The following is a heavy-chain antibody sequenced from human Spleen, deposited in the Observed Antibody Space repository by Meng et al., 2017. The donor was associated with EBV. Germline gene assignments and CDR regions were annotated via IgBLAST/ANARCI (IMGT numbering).Heavy chain of an antibody. D-gene: IGHD6-13*01. CDR3: ARSSRGRNSSWYDY. CDR1: GGSFSGSY. CDR2: INHGGST. V-gene: IGHV4-34*01. J-gene: IGHJ4*02. Sequence: QVPLQPWGAGLLKPSETLPLPCAVYGGSFSGSYWSWIRQPPGKGLEWIGEINHGGSTNYNPSLKSRVTISGDTSKNQFSLKLSSVTAADTAVYYCARSSRGRNSSWYDYWGPGTLVTVSS.